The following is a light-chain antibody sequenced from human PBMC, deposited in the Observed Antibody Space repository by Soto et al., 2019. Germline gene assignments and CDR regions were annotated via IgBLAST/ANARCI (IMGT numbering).Light chain of an antibody. V-gene: IGLV4-69*01. CDR1: SKNSSYA. Sequence: QYVLTQSPSASASLGASVKLTCTLSSKNSSYAIAWHQQQPEKGPRYLMKLDSDGSHTKGDAIPDRFSGSSSGAERYLTISSLQSEDEADYYCQTWGTGIHVVFGGGTKLTVL. CDR2: LDSDGSH. J-gene: IGLJ2*01. CDR3: QTWGTGIHVV.